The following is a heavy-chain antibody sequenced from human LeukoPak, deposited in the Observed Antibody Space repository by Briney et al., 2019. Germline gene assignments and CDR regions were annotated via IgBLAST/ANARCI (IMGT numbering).Heavy chain of an antibody. Sequence: PGGSLRLSCAASGFTFDDYAMHWVRQAPGKGLEWASLISGDGGSTYYAGSVKGRFTISRDNSKNSLYLQMNSLRTEDTALYYCAKDVGRDGYNPNFDYWGQGTLVTVSS. CDR2: ISGDGGST. CDR3: AKDVGRDGYNPNFDY. D-gene: IGHD5-24*01. J-gene: IGHJ4*02. CDR1: GFTFDDYA. V-gene: IGHV3-43*02.